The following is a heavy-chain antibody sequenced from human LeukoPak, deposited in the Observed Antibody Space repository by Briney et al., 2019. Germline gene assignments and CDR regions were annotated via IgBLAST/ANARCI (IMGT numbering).Heavy chain of an antibody. V-gene: IGHV1-2*06. CDR2: INPNSGGT. CDR1: GYTFTGYY. Sequence: ASVKVSCKASGYTFTGYYMHWVRQAPGQGLEWMGRINPNSGGTNYAQKFQGRVTMTRDTSISTAYMELSRLRSDDTAVYYCARDLSRWSSSSAAGYWGQGTLVTVSS. J-gene: IGHJ4*02. CDR3: ARDLSRWSSSSAAGY. D-gene: IGHD6-6*01.